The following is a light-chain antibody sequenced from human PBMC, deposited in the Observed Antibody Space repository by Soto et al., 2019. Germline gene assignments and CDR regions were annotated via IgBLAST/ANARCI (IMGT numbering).Light chain of an antibody. J-gene: IGKJ4*01. V-gene: IGKV3-15*01. CDR3: QQYIRWPLT. CDR2: GAS. CDR1: QSVSSN. Sequence: EIVLTQSPGTLSLTPGERATLSCRASQSVSSNLAWYPQKPGQSPSLLIYGASTRATGTPARFSGSGSGTEFTLPISSLQSEDFAVYYCQQYIRWPLTFGGGTNVDIK.